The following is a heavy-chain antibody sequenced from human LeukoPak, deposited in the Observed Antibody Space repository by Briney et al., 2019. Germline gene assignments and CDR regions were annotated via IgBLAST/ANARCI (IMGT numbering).Heavy chain of an antibody. CDR3: ARHGKMAADAFDI. D-gene: IGHD2-8*01. CDR1: GFTFSSYS. V-gene: IGHV3-21*01. CDR2: ISSSSSYI. J-gene: IGHJ3*02. Sequence: PGGSLRLSCAASGFTFSSYSMNWVRQAPGKGLEWVSSISSSSSYIYYADSVKGRLTISRDNAKNSLYLQMNSLRAEDTAVYYCARHGKMAADAFDIWGQGTMVTVSS.